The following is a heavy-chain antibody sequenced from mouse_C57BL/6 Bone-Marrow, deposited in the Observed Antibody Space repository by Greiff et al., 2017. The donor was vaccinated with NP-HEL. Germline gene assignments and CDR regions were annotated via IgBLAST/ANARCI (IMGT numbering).Heavy chain of an antibody. CDR3: TREEGIWPVDY. Sequence: VKLQQSGAELVRPGASVTLSCKASGYTFTDYEMHWVKQTPVHGLEWIGAIDPETGGTAYNQKFKGKAILTADKSSSTAYMELRSLTSEDSAVYYCTREEGIWPVDYWGQGTTLTVSS. CDR2: IDPETGGT. J-gene: IGHJ2*01. V-gene: IGHV1-15*01. D-gene: IGHD1-1*02. CDR1: GYTFTDYE.